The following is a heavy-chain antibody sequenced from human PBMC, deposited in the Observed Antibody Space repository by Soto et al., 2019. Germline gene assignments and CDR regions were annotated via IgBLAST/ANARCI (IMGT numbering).Heavy chain of an antibody. J-gene: IGHJ4*02. CDR1: GGSVSGGSDY. Sequence: SETLSLTCTVSGGSVSGGSDYWSWIRQPPGKGLEWIGYIYYSGSTNFNPSLKNRLTMSLDTSKNQFSLKLSSVTAADTAVYYCARETTVVAGSFDYWGQGNLVTVSS. CDR2: IYYSGST. V-gene: IGHV4-61*01. D-gene: IGHD6-19*01. CDR3: ARETTVVAGSFDY.